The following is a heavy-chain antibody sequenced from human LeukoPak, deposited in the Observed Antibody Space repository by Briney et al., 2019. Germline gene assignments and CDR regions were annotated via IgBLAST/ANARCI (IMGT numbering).Heavy chain of an antibody. Sequence: SETLSLTCTVSGGSISSYYWSWIRQPPGKGLEWIGYIYYSGSTNYNPSLKSRVTIPVDTSKNQFSLKLSSVTAADTAVYYCARVPRIAARPYYFDYWGQGTLVTVSS. D-gene: IGHD6-6*01. J-gene: IGHJ4*02. CDR3: ARVPRIAARPYYFDY. V-gene: IGHV4-59*01. CDR1: GGSISSYY. CDR2: IYYSGST.